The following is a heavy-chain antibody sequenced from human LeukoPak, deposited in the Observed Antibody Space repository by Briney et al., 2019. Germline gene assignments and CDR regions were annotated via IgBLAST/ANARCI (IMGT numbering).Heavy chain of an antibody. CDR3: ARGYYAGRGRHFEY. D-gene: IGHD3-22*01. V-gene: IGHV3-30*02. J-gene: IGHJ4*02. Sequence: GGSLRLSCAASGFTFSSYGMHWVRQAPGKGLEWVAFIRYDGSNKYYADSVKGTFTISRDNSKNTLYLQMNSLRAEDTAVYYCARGYYAGRGRHFEYWGQGTLVTVSS. CDR1: GFTFSSYG. CDR2: IRYDGSNK.